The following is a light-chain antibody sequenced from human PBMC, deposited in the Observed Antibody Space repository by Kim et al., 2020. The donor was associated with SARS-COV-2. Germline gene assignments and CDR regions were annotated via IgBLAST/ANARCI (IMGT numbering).Light chain of an antibody. CDR3: LQHSTDPIT. CDR1: QDVRNY. Sequence: ASVEDRVTITCRASQDVRNYLGWCQQNPGRAPKRLIYGASSLQNGVPSRFSGSGSVTEFTLTISSVQPEDFATYFSLQHSTDPITFGQRTRLEIK. J-gene: IGKJ5*01. CDR2: GAS. V-gene: IGKV1-17*01.